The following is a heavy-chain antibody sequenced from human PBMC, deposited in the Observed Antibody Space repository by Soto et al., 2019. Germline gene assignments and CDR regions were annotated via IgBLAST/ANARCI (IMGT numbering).Heavy chain of an antibody. CDR1: GFTFSSYA. CDR3: AKDLGGLLLQEIVVVPARLHAFDI. J-gene: IGHJ3*02. Sequence: GGSLRLSCAASGFTFSSYAMSWVRQAPGKGLEWVSAISGSGGSTYYADSVKGRFTISRDNSKNTLYLQMNSLRAEDTAVYYWAKDLGGLLLQEIVVVPARLHAFDIWGQGTMVTVSS. V-gene: IGHV3-23*01. D-gene: IGHD2-2*01. CDR2: ISGSGGST.